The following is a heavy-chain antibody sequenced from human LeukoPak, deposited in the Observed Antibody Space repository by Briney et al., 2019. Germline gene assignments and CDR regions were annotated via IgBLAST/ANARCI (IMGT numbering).Heavy chain of an antibody. Sequence: SVKVSCKASGGTFSSYAISWVRQAPGQGLEWMGGIIPIFGTANYAQKFQGRVTITADESTSTAYMELSSLRSEDTAVCYCARAFLWFGERDYGMDVWGKGTTVTVSS. CDR3: ARAFLWFGERDYGMDV. D-gene: IGHD3-10*01. CDR2: IIPIFGTA. V-gene: IGHV1-69*01. CDR1: GGTFSSYA. J-gene: IGHJ6*04.